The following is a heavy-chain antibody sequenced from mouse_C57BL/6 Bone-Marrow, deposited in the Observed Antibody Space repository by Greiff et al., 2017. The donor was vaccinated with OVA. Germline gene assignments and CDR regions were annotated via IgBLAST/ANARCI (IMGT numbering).Heavy chain of an antibody. D-gene: IGHD1-1*01. CDR2: IYPSDSET. CDR1: GYTFTSYW. CDR3: ARTGYFTTVHDAMDY. V-gene: IGHV1-61*01. Sequence: QVQLKQPGAELVRPGSSVKLSCKASGYTFTSYWMDWVKQRPGQGLEWIGNIYPSDSETHYNQKFKDKATLTVDKSSSTAYMQLSSLTSEDSAVYYCARTGYFTTVHDAMDYWGQGTSVTVSS. J-gene: IGHJ4*01.